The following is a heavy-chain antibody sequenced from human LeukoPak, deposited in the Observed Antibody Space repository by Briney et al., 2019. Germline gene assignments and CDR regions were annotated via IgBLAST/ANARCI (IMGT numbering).Heavy chain of an antibody. J-gene: IGHJ3*02. CDR2: INPSGGST. D-gene: IGHD3-3*01. Sequence: ASVKVSCKASGYTFTSYYMHWVRQAPGQGLEWMGIINPSGGSTSYAQKFQGRVTITRDTSASTAYMELSSLRSEDTAVYYCAQLGSYDFWSGSGVDAFDIWGQGTMVTVSS. CDR1: GYTFTSYY. CDR3: AQLGSYDFWSGSGVDAFDI. V-gene: IGHV1-46*01.